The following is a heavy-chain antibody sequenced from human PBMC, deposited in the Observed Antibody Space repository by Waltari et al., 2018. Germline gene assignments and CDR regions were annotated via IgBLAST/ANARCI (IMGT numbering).Heavy chain of an antibody. J-gene: IGHJ6*02. Sequence: QVQLQESGPGLVKPSGTLSLTCAVSGGSISSSNWWSWVRQPPGKGLEWIGEIYHSGSTNYNPSLKSRVTISVDKSKNQFSLKLSSVTAADTAVYYCAKDLATYDTNYYYGMDVWGQGTTVTVSS. V-gene: IGHV4-4*02. CDR1: GGSISSSNW. CDR2: IYHSGST. CDR3: AKDLATYDTNYYYGMDV. D-gene: IGHD3-22*01.